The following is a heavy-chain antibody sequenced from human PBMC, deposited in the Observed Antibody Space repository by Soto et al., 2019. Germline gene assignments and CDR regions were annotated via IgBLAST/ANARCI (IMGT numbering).Heavy chain of an antibody. CDR2: IYYSGST. J-gene: IGHJ6*02. D-gene: IGHD2-21*02. CDR3: ARDMATAPFYYGMDV. V-gene: IGHV4-61*01. CDR1: GGSVSSGSYY. Sequence: QVQLQESGPGLVKPSETLSLTCTVSGGSVSSGSYYWSWIRQPPGKGLEWIGYIYYSGSTNYNPSLKSRVNISVDTSKNQFSLKLSSVTAADTDVYYWARDMATAPFYYGMDVWGQGTTVTGS.